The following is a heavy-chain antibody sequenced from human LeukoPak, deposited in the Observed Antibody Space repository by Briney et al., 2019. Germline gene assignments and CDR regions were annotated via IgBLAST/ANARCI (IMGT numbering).Heavy chain of an antibody. CDR1: GYSIRSGYN. D-gene: IGHD4-11*01. CDR2: IYQSGST. Sequence: SETLSLTCIVSGYSIRSGYNWGWIRQSPGKGLEWIGSIYQSGSTYDNPSLKSRVTMSIDTSKNQFSLKLTSVTAADTAVYYCARAEINDYIRYWGQGIPVTVSS. CDR3: ARAEINDYIRY. J-gene: IGHJ4*02. V-gene: IGHV4-38-2*02.